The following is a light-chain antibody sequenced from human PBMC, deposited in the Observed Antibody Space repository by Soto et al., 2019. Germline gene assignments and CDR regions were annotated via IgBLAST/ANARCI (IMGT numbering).Light chain of an antibody. CDR1: QSVSTN. Sequence: EIVMTQSPATLSVSPGETATLSCRASQSVSTNLAWYQQIPGQTPRLLIYGASTRATGIPARFSGSGSGTEFTPTISSLQSEDFAVYYCQQYSNWPPWTFGQGTKVEIK. CDR3: QQYSNWPPWT. V-gene: IGKV3-15*01. J-gene: IGKJ1*01. CDR2: GAS.